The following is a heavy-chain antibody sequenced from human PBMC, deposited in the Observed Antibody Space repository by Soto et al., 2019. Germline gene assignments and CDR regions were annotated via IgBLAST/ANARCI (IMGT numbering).Heavy chain of an antibody. CDR2: IGTAGDP. CDR1: GFTFSSYD. CDR3: ARTRSSSYGMDV. V-gene: IGHV3-13*05. J-gene: IGHJ6*02. Sequence: GGSLRLSCAATGFTFSSYDMHWVRQATGKGLEWVSAIGTAGDPYYPGSVKGRFTISRENAKNSLYLQMNSLRAGDTAVYYCARTRSSSYGMDVWGQGTTVTVSS. D-gene: IGHD6-6*01.